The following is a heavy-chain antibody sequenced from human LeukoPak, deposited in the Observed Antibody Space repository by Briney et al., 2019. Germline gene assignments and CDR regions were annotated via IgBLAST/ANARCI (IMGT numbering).Heavy chain of an antibody. CDR3: ARNNGMDV. Sequence: GGSLRLSCAASGFTFSSYAMNWVRLAPGTGLEWISGISGSGGNTYYADSVKGRFTISRDNSKNTLYLQMNSLRAEDTALYHCARNNGMDVWGQGTTVIVSS. CDR2: ISGSGGNT. J-gene: IGHJ6*02. V-gene: IGHV3-23*01. CDR1: GFTFSSYA.